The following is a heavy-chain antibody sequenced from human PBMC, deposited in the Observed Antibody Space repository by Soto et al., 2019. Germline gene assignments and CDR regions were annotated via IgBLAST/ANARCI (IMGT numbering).Heavy chain of an antibody. D-gene: IGHD3-3*01. V-gene: IGHV1-46*01. J-gene: IGHJ6*02. Sequence: ASVKVSCKASGYTFTSYYRHWVRQAPGQGLEWMGIINPSGGSTSYAQKFQGRVTMTRDTSTSTVYMELSSLRSEDTAVYYCAHPGGAAYCACWSGYPVFDHYSYGMDVWGQGTTVTVSS. CDR1: GYTFTSYY. CDR2: INPSGGST. CDR3: AHPGGAAYCACWSGYPVFDHYSYGMDV.